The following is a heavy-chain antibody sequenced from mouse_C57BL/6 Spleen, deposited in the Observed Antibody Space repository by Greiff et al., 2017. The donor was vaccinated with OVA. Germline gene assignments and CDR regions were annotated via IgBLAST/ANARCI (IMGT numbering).Heavy chain of an antibody. V-gene: IGHV2-2*01. Sequence: QVQLKQSGPGLVQPSQSLSITCTVSGFSLTSYSVHWVRQSPGKGLEWLGVIWSGGSTDYNAAFISRLSISKDNSKSQVFFKMNSLQADDTAIYYCAREGYYSNYVGYAMDYWGQGTSVTVSS. CDR1: GFSLTSYS. CDR3: AREGYYSNYVGYAMDY. CDR2: IWSGGST. J-gene: IGHJ4*01. D-gene: IGHD2-5*01.